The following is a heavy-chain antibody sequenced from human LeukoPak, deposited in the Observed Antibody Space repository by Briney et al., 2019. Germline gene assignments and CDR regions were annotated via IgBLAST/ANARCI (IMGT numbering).Heavy chain of an antibody. V-gene: IGHV3-21*06. CDR3: ARHYYDSSGYYSCDY. CDR1: GFTFSSYS. Sequence: GGSLRLSCAASGFTFSSYSMNWVRQAPGKGLEWVSSIISSGSYMYYADSVKARFTISRDNAKNSLYLQMNSLRAEDTAVYYCARHYYDSSGYYSCDYWGQGTLVIVSS. J-gene: IGHJ4*02. D-gene: IGHD3-22*01. CDR2: IISSGSYM.